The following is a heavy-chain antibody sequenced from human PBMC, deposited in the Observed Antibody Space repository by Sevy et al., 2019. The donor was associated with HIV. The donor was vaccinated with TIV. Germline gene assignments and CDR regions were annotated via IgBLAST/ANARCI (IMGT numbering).Heavy chain of an antibody. Sequence: SETLSLTCTVSGGSISSSSYYWGWIRQPPGKGLEWIGSIYYSGSTYYNPSLKSRVTISVDTSKNQFSLKQSSVTDADTAVYYCARHSVGATTHYYYGMDVWGQGTTVTVSS. V-gene: IGHV4-39*01. CDR2: IYYSGST. J-gene: IGHJ6*02. D-gene: IGHD1-26*01. CDR3: ARHSVGATTHYYYGMDV. CDR1: GGSISSSSYY.